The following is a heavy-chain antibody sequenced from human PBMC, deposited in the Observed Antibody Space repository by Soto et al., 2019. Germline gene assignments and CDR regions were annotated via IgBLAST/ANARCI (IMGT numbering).Heavy chain of an antibody. J-gene: IGHJ3*02. Sequence: GGSLRLSCAASGFTFSSYWMHWVRQAPGKGLVWVSRINSDGSNTSYADSVKGRFTISRDNAKNTLYLQMNSLRAEDTSVYDCARVPPEDIVVVPAAIAEHACDIWGQGTMVTVSS. V-gene: IGHV3-74*01. CDR2: INSDGSNT. D-gene: IGHD2-2*02. CDR3: ARVPPEDIVVVPAAIAEHACDI. CDR1: GFTFSSYW.